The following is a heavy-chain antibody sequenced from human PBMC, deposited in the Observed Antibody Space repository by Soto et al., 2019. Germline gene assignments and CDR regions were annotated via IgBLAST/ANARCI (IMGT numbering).Heavy chain of an antibody. CDR2: ISYDGSNK. Sequence: QVQLVESGGGVVQPGRSLRLSCAASGFTFSSYGMHWVHQAPGKGLEWVAVISYDGSNKYYADSVKGRFTISRDNSKNTLYLQMNSLRAEDTAVYYCAKEGNYDILTGYYSGMDVWGQGTTVTVSS. D-gene: IGHD3-9*01. CDR1: GFTFSSYG. V-gene: IGHV3-30*18. CDR3: AKEGNYDILTGYYSGMDV. J-gene: IGHJ6*02.